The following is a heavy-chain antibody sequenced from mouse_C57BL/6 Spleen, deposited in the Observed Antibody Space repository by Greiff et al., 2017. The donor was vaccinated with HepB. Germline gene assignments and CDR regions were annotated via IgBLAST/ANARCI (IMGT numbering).Heavy chain of an antibody. CDR1: GYTFTSYW. V-gene: IGHV1-61*01. Sequence: QVQLQQPGAELVRPGSSVKLSCKASGYTFTSYWMDWVKQRPGQGLEWIGNIYPSDSETHYNQKFKDKATLTVDKSSSTAYMQLSSLTSEASAVYYCARGYSDYGDYYAMDYWGQGTSVTVSS. D-gene: IGHD2-4*01. CDR3: ARGYSDYGDYYAMDY. J-gene: IGHJ4*01. CDR2: IYPSDSET.